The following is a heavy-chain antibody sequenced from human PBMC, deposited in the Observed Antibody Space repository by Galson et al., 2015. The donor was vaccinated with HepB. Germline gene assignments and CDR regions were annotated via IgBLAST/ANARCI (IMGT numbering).Heavy chain of an antibody. V-gene: IGHV1-2*02. Sequence: SVKVSCKASGYTFTGYYMHWVRQAPGQGLEWMGWINPNSGGTNSAQKFQGRVTMTSDTSINTAYMEVSSLKSDDTAIYYCARADWNFAEYWGQGTLVIVSS. CDR2: INPNSGGT. CDR1: GYTFTGYY. D-gene: IGHD1-7*01. CDR3: ARADWNFAEY. J-gene: IGHJ4*02.